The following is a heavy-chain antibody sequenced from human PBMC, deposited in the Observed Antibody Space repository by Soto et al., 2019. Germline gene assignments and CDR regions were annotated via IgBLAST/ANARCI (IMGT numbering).Heavy chain of an antibody. J-gene: IGHJ4*02. CDR2: IHGTRSII. CDR1: GFTFSTHA. D-gene: IGHD3-16*01. CDR3: ARDARNADYDY. Sequence: EVQLVESGGGLVQPGGSLRLSCAVSGFTFSTHAMNWVRQAPGKGLEWVAYIHGTRSIIYYADSVKGRFTISRDNATNSLYLQMDSLRDEETDVYYCARDARNADYDYWGQGTLVTVSS. V-gene: IGHV3-48*02.